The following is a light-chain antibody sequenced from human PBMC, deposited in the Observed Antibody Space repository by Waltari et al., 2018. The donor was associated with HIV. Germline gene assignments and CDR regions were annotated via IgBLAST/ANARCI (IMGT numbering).Light chain of an antibody. V-gene: IGLV1-40*01. CDR3: QSYDSSLSGGDVV. J-gene: IGLJ2*01. Sequence: QSVLTQPPSVSGAPGQRVTISCTGSSSNIGAGYDVHWYQHLPGTAPKLLIYGNRNRPSGVPDRFSGSKSGTSASRAITGLQAEDEADYYCQSYDSSLSGGDVVFGGGTKLTVL. CDR1: SSNIGAGYD. CDR2: GNR.